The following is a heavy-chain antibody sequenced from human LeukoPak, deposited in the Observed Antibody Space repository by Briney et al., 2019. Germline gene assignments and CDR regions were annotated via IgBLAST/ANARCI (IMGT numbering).Heavy chain of an antibody. Sequence: GGSLRLSCAASVFTCSDYHMSWIRQAPGKGREWISYIRSSGSDTNYADSVRVRFTLSRDNAKNSLYLQMNSLRAEDTAVYYCARAIAVTPWSFDLWGRGTLVTVSS. J-gene: IGHJ2*01. V-gene: IGHV3-11*03. D-gene: IGHD6-19*01. CDR3: ARAIAVTPWSFDL. CDR1: VFTCSDYH. CDR2: IRSSGSDT.